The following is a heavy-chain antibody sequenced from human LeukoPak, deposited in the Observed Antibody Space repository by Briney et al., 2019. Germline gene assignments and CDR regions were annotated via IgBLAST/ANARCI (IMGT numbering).Heavy chain of an antibody. J-gene: IGHJ4*02. V-gene: IGHV4-4*07. D-gene: IGHD4-23*01. Sequence: SETLSLTWTVSGGSISSYYWSWIRQPAGKGLEWIGRIYNSGSTTYNPSLKSRVTISVDTSQKQFSLRLSSVTAADTAVYYCARGRYLTTVGGAVAGFLDYWGQGTLVTVSS. CDR2: IYNSGST. CDR1: GGSISSYY. CDR3: ARGRYLTTVGGAVAGFLDY.